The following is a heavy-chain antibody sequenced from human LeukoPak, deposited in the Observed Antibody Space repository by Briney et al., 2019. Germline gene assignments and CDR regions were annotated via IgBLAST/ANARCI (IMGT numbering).Heavy chain of an antibody. CDR3: ARVVVGGAFDI. V-gene: IGHV4-61*08. CDR2: IYLSGGT. Sequence: KPSETLSLTCAVSGGSISSGGYSWSWIRQPPGKGLEWIGYIYLSGGTNYNPSLKSRVTISVDTSKNQFSLKLSSVTAADTAVYYCARVVVGGAFDIWGQGAMVTVSS. J-gene: IGHJ3*02. CDR1: GGSISSGGYS. D-gene: IGHD3-10*01.